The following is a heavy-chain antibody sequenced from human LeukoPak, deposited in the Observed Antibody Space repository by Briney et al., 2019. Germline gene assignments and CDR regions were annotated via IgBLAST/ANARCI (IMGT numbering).Heavy chain of an antibody. V-gene: IGHV3-33*01. D-gene: IGHD2-2*01. Sequence: SPRLSCATSGFSFGGSGMHWGRQAPGKGLEWVAVVWSDGTNKHYADSVKGRFTISRDNSRNTLYLQMNSLRIEDTAVYYCARYCSSTSCSHNAFDIWGQGTLVTVS. CDR2: VWSDGTNK. CDR1: GFSFGGSG. CDR3: ARYCSSTSCSHNAFDI. J-gene: IGHJ3*02.